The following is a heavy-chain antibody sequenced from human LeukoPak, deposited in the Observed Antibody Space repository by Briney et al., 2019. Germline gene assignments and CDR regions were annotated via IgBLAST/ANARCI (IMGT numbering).Heavy chain of an antibody. V-gene: IGHV4-30-2*01. CDR1: GGSISSGGYS. CDR2: IYHSGST. CDR3: ARYNFGYYFDY. D-gene: IGHD5-18*01. Sequence: SQTLSLTCAVSGGSISSGGYSWSWIRQPPGKGLEWIGYIYHSGSTYYNPSLKSRVAISVDTSKNQFSLRLSSVTAADTAVYYCARYNFGYYFDYWGQGTLVTVSS. J-gene: IGHJ4*02.